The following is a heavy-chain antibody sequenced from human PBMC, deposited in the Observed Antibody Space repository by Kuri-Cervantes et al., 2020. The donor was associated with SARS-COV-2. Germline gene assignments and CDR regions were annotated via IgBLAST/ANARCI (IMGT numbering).Heavy chain of an antibody. V-gene: IGHV3-23*01. CDR1: GFSFSSYG. D-gene: IGHD6-19*01. Sequence: GGSLRLSCAASGFSFSSYGMSWVRQAPGKGLEWVSGISGRGGSTYYADSVKGRFTISRDNSKNTLFLQMSSLRAEDTAVYYCAKDLRSSGWYDYWGQGTLVTVSS. J-gene: IGHJ4*02. CDR3: AKDLRSSGWYDY. CDR2: ISGRGGST.